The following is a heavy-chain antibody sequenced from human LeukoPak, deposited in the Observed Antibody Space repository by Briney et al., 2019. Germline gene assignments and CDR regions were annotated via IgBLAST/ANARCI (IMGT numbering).Heavy chain of an antibody. J-gene: IGHJ6*03. CDR2: IYHSGST. CDR1: GXXXXSNW. V-gene: IGHV4-4*02. D-gene: IGHD6-19*01. CDR3: AXGXXLXYXXXDV. Sequence: GXXXXSNWWSWVRPPPXKGXEWIGEIYHSGSTNYNPSLKSRVTISGDKYKNQFSLKLSSVTAADTGVYYCAXGXXLXYXXXDVWGKGTXVTISS.